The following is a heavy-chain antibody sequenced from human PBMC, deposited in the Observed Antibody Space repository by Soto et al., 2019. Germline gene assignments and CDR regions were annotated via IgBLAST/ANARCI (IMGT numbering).Heavy chain of an antibody. V-gene: IGHV4-61*01. J-gene: IGHJ4*02. CDR3: ARDGLEGDYYDSSGIFDY. CDR2: IYYSGST. Sequence: QVQLQESGPGLVKPSETLSLTCTVSGGSVSSGSYYWSWIRQPPGKGLEWIGYIYYSGSTNYNPSLKSRVTISVDTSKNQFSLKLGSVTAADTAVYYCARDGLEGDYYDSSGIFDYWGQGTLVTVSS. D-gene: IGHD3-22*01. CDR1: GGSVSSGSYY.